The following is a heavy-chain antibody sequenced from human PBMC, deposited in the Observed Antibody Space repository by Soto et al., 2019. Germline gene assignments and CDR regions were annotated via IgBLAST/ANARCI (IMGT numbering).Heavy chain of an antibody. V-gene: IGHV1-3*01. CDR2: INAGNDNT. Sequence: GASVKVSCKASGYTFTSYAMHWVRQAPGQRLEWMGWINAGNDNTKYSQKFQGRVTITRDTSASTAYMELSSLRSEDTAVYYCARTLYNWNYNYYYYYGMDVWGQGTTVTVSS. J-gene: IGHJ6*02. CDR3: ARTLYNWNYNYYYYYGMDV. D-gene: IGHD1-7*01. CDR1: GYTFTSYA.